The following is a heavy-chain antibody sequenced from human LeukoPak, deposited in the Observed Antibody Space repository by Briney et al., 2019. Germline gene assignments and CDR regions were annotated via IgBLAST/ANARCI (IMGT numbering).Heavy chain of an antibody. CDR3: AGGGQWLVQGY. J-gene: IGHJ4*02. Sequence: SETLSLTCTVSGDSISYYYWSWIRQPAGTGLEWIGYISYSGSTNYNPSLKSRVTISLDTSKNQFSLKLSSVTAADTAVYYCAGGGQWLVQGYWGQGTLVTVSS. D-gene: IGHD6-19*01. V-gene: IGHV4-59*01. CDR2: ISYSGST. CDR1: GDSISYYY.